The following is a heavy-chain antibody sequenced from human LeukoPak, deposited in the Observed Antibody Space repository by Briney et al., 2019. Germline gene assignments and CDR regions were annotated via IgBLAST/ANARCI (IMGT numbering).Heavy chain of an antibody. D-gene: IGHD1-7*01. CDR1: GYTFTSYD. Sequence: ASVKVSCKASGYTFTSYDINWVRQATGQGLEWMGWMNPNSGNTGYAQKFQGRVTITRNTSISTAYMELSSLRSEDTAVYYCARGVWNYHTMFVYYYSGLDVWGQGTTVTVSS. J-gene: IGHJ6*02. CDR3: ARGVWNYHTMFVYYYSGLDV. V-gene: IGHV1-8*01. CDR2: MNPNSGNT.